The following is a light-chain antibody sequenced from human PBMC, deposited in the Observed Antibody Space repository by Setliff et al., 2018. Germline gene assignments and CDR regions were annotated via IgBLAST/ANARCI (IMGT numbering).Light chain of an antibody. CDR3: VAYTSSSTYV. V-gene: IGLV2-14*03. CDR2: DVT. J-gene: IGLJ1*01. CDR1: SSDVGSYDF. Sequence: QSALTQPAAVSGPPGQSIAISCSGSSSDVGSYDFVSWYQQHPGKAPKLIIHDVTNRPSGVSNRFSGSKAGNTASLTISGLQAEDEAEYYCVAYTSSSTYVFGSGTRSPS.